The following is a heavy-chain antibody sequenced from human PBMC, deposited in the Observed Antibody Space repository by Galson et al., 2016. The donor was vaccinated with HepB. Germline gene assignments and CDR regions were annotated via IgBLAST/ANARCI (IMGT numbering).Heavy chain of an antibody. CDR2: ISYSGRT. Sequence: ETLSLTCSVSGVSISRYYWSWIRQAPGKGLEWIGYISYSGRTNYTPSLKRRVTISIDTSKNQFSLKLSSVTTADTAVYYWARERAEPGSYYQYGMDVWGQGTTVTVSS. D-gene: IGHD6-13*01. J-gene: IGHJ6*02. CDR1: GVSISRYY. CDR3: ARERAEPGSYYQYGMDV. V-gene: IGHV4-59*01.